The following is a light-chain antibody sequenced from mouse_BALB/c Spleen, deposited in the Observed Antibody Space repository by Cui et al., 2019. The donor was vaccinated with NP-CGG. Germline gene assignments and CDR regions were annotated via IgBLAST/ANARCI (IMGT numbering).Light chain of an antibody. J-gene: IGLJ1*01. Sequence: QAVVTQESAHTISPGETVTLTCRSSTGAVTTSNYANWVQEKPDHLFTGLIGGTNNRAPGVPARFSGSLIGDKAALTITGSQPEDEAIYFCVLWYSNHWVFGGGTKLTVL. V-gene: IGLV1*01. CDR2: GTN. CDR3: VLWYSNHWV. CDR1: TGAVTTSNY.